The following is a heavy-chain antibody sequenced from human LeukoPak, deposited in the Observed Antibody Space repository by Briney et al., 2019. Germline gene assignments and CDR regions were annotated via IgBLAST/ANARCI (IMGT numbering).Heavy chain of an antibody. Sequence: GSLRLSCAASGFTFSSYRMNWVRQAPGKGLEWVSYISSSSSTIYYADSVKGRFTISRDNAKNSLYLQMNSLRAEDTAVYYCARVSSDSSGYIYYYYYMDVWGKGTTVTVSS. CDR1: GFTFSSYR. V-gene: IGHV3-48*01. J-gene: IGHJ6*03. D-gene: IGHD3-22*01. CDR3: ARVSSDSSGYIYYYYYMDV. CDR2: ISSSSSTI.